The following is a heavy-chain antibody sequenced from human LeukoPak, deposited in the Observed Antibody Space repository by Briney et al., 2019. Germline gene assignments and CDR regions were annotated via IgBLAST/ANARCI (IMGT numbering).Heavy chain of an antibody. Sequence: ASVKVSCKASGYTFTNYGFSWVRQAPGQGLEWMGWISGYNGNTKYAQRLQGRVTMTTDTSTSTAYMELRSLRSDDTAVYYCARDYYDTSGYFYGSNYWGQGTLVTVSS. J-gene: IGHJ4*02. CDR2: ISGYNGNT. V-gene: IGHV1-18*01. CDR1: GYTFTNYG. D-gene: IGHD3-22*01. CDR3: ARDYYDTSGYFYGSNY.